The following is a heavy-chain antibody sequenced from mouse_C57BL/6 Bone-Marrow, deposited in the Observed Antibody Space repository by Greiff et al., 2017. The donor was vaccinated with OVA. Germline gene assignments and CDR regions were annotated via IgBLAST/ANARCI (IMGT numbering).Heavy chain of an antibody. J-gene: IGHJ4*01. CDR3: ARGGGYSSGPYYYAMDY. V-gene: IGHV5-16*01. CDR1: GFTFSDYY. Sequence: EVKLVESEGGLVQPGSSMKLSCTASGFTFSDYYMAWVRQVPEKGLEWVANINYDGSSTYYLDSLKSRFIISRDNATNILYLQMSSLKSEDTATYYCARGGGYSSGPYYYAMDYWGQGTSVTVSS. D-gene: IGHD3-2*02. CDR2: INYDGSST.